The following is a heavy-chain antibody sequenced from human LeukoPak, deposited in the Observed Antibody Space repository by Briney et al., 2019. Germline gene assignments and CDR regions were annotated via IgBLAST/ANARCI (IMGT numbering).Heavy chain of an antibody. CDR2: INPNSGGT. CDR1: GYTFTGYY. CDR3: ARAGYCSSTSCYAVGDFDY. Sequence: GASVKVSCKASGYTFTGYYTHWVRQAPGQGLEWMGWINPNSGGTNYAQKFQGRVTMTRDTSISTAYMELSRLRSDDTAVYYCARAGYCSSTSCYAVGDFDYWGQGTLVTVSS. V-gene: IGHV1-2*02. D-gene: IGHD2-2*03. J-gene: IGHJ4*02.